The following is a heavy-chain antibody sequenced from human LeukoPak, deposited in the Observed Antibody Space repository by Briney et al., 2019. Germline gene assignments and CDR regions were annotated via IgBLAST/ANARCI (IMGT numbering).Heavy chain of an antibody. V-gene: IGHV1-18*01. D-gene: IGHD6-6*01. J-gene: IGHJ3*02. CDR2: INAYNGNT. Sequence: GASVKVSFKASGYTFTSYGISWGRQAPGQGVEWMGWINAYNGNTNYAQKLQGRVTMTTDTSTSTAYMELRSLRSDDTAVYYCARDPSYSSSSGDAFDIWGQGTMVTVSS. CDR1: GYTFTSYG. CDR3: ARDPSYSSSSGDAFDI.